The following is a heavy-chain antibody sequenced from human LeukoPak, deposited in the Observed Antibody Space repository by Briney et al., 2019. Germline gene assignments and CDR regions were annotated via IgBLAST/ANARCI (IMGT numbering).Heavy chain of an antibody. Sequence: SETLSLTCTVSGGSISSYYWSWIRQPAGKGLEWIGRIYTSGSTSYNPSLKSRVTMSVDTSKNQFSLKLSSVTAAGTAVYYCARVQLLWFGELLYSWFDPWGQGTLVTVSS. J-gene: IGHJ5*02. CDR3: ARVQLLWFGELLYSWFDP. V-gene: IGHV4-4*07. CDR1: GGSISSYY. CDR2: IYTSGST. D-gene: IGHD3-10*01.